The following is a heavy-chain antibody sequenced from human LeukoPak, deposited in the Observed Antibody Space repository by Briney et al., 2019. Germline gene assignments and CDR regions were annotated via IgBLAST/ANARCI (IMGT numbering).Heavy chain of an antibody. J-gene: IGHJ4*02. CDR3: TADLPGMSSEYFDY. CDR1: GFTVTNAW. CDR2: VKGKAGGGTR. D-gene: IGHD1-14*01. Sequence: GGSLRLSCAASGFTVTNAWMSWVRQAPGKGLEWVGRVKGKAGGGTRDYAAPVKGRFTVSRDDSKNTLYLQMDSLKTEDTAVYYCTADLPGMSSEYFDYWGQGTLVTVSS. V-gene: IGHV3-15*01.